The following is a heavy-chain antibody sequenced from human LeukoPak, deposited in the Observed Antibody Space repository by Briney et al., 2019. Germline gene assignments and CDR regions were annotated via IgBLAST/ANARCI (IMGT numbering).Heavy chain of an antibody. CDR2: ISGSGGST. Sequence: GGFLRLSCAASGFSFSSYAMSWVRQAPGKGLEWVSAISGSGGSTYYADSVKGRFTISRDNSKNTLYLQMNSLRAEDTAVYYCAKDQYSSSSIYFDYWGQGTLVTVSS. V-gene: IGHV3-23*01. J-gene: IGHJ4*02. CDR1: GFSFSSYA. CDR3: AKDQYSSSSIYFDY. D-gene: IGHD6-6*01.